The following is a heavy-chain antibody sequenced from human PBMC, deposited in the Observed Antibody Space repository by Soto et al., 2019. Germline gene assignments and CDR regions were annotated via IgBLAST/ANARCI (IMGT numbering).Heavy chain of an antibody. Sequence: QVQLQESGPGLVKPSETLSLTCTVSGDSISSYYWSWIRQPPGKGLEWVGYISYTGSTIYNPSLESRATILLDTSKTQFSLSLSSVTVADTAMYYCASVGELPVWFDPWGRGTLVTVSS. V-gene: IGHV4-59*13. J-gene: IGHJ5*02. D-gene: IGHD3-10*01. CDR2: ISYTGST. CDR3: ASVGELPVWFDP. CDR1: GDSISSYY.